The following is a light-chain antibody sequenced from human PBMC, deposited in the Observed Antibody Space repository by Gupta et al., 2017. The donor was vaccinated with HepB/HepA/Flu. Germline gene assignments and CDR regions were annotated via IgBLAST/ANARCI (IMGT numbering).Light chain of an antibody. Sequence: SSMTQPDSVSGSPGPSITVSCTGTSNNIGSNNLVSWYQQRPGKAPKLMIYEVSKRPAGVSNRFFASKAGNTASLTISGRQAEDEADYYGCSYASGITWVFGGGTRLTVL. CDR3: CSYASGITWV. CDR2: EVS. V-gene: IGLV2-23*02. CDR1: SNNIGSNNL. J-gene: IGLJ3*02.